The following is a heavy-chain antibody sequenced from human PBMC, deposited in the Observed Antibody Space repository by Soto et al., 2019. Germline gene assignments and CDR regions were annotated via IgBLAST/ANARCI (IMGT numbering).Heavy chain of an antibody. V-gene: IGHV3-23*01. CDR2: ISATGDNT. CDR1: GFTFNNYA. D-gene: IGHD1-26*01. Sequence: PGGSLRLSCTASGFTFNNYAVSWVRQAPGKGLEWVSAISATGDNTYYADFVEGRFTISRDNSKNTLYLQMNGLRAEDTAMYYCAKEMSYGRPYDYWGQGTLVTVS. J-gene: IGHJ4*02. CDR3: AKEMSYGRPYDY.